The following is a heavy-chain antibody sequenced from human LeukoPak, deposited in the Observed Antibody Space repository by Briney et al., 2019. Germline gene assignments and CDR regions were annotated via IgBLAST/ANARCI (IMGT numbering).Heavy chain of an antibody. CDR2: INHSGST. D-gene: IGHD2-2*01. J-gene: IGHJ6*03. CDR1: GGSFSGYY. Sequence: SETLSLTCAVYGGSFSGYYWSWIRQPPGKGLEWIGEINHSGSTNYNPSPKSRVTISVDTSKNQFSLKLSSVTAADTAVYYCARGSEDIVVVPAAMYYYYMDVWGKGTTVTVSS. V-gene: IGHV4-34*01. CDR3: ARGSEDIVVVPAAMYYYYMDV.